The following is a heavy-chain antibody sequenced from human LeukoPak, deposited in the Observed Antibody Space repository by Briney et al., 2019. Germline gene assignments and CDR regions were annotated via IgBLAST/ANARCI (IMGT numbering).Heavy chain of an antibody. Sequence: PSETLSLTCAVYGGSFSGYYWSWIRHPPGKGLEWIGEINHSGSTNYNPSLKSRVTISVDTSKNQFSLKLSSVTAADTAVYYCARGPGSSSWYGGPYYYYGMDVWGQGTTVTVSS. D-gene: IGHD6-13*01. CDR1: GGSFSGYY. CDR2: INHSGST. CDR3: ARGPGSSSWYGGPYYYYGMDV. V-gene: IGHV4-34*01. J-gene: IGHJ6*02.